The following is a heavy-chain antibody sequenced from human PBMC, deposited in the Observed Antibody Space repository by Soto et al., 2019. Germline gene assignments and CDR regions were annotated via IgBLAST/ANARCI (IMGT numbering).Heavy chain of an antibody. CDR3: ARGRIVVVTAMYGPH. CDR1: GGSFSGYY. V-gene: IGHV4-34*01. Sequence: PSETLSLTCAVYGGSFSGYYWSWIRQPPGKGLEWIGEINHSGSTNYNPSLKSRVTISVDTSKNQFSLKLSSVTAADTAVYYCARGRIVVVTAMYGPHWGQGTLVTVS. CDR2: INHSGST. J-gene: IGHJ1*01. D-gene: IGHD2-21*02.